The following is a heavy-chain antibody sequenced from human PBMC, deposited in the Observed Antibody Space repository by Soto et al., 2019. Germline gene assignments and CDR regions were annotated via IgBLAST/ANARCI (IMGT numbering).Heavy chain of an antibody. Sequence: SVKVSCKASGGTFSSYAISWVRQAPGQGLEWMGGIIPIFGTANYAQKFQGRVTITADESTSTAYMELSSLRSEDTAVYYCARDFNGTVIVAFDIWGQGTMVTVSS. CDR3: ARDFNGTVIVAFDI. CDR2: IIPIFGTA. CDR1: GGTFSSYA. J-gene: IGHJ3*02. D-gene: IGHD3-16*02. V-gene: IGHV1-69*13.